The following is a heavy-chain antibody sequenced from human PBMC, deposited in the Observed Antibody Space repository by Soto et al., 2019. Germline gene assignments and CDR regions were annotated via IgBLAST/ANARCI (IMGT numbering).Heavy chain of an antibody. Sequence: ASETLSLTCAVSGGSISSGGYSWSWIRQPPGKGLEWIGYIYHSGSTYYNPSLKSRVTISVDRSKNQFSLKLSSVTAADTAVYYCARDSGWEGYGMDVWGQGTTVTVSS. CDR2: IYHSGST. CDR1: GGSISSGGYS. D-gene: IGHD1-26*01. CDR3: ARDSGWEGYGMDV. V-gene: IGHV4-30-2*01. J-gene: IGHJ6*02.